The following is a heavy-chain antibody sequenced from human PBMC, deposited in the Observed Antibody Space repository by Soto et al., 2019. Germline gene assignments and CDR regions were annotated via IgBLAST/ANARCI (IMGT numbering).Heavy chain of an antibody. CDR3: ATGYDSSGQSLDY. CDR2: IYYSGST. D-gene: IGHD3-22*01. V-gene: IGHV4-59*01. CDR1: GGSISSYY. J-gene: IGHJ4*02. Sequence: TLSLTCTVSGGSISSYYWSWIRQPPGKGLEWIGYIYYSGSTNYNPSLKSRVTISVDTSKNQFSLKLSSVTAADTAVYYCATGYDSSGQSLDYWGQGTLVTVSS.